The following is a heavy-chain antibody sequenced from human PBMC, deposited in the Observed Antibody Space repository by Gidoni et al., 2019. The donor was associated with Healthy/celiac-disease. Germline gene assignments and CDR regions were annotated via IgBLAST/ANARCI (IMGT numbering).Heavy chain of an antibody. CDR3: ANVPGSGIRGPLIFVY. CDR1: GVTCRSDG. J-gene: IGHJ4*02. Sequence: QGQLVESGGGGVQPGRYLRLSWADAGVTCRSDGMHWVRQAPGTGLGWVALISYGVSHIYFADSVTGRFTISRDNSKISLYLQMNSLSAEDTAVYYCANVPGSGIRGPLIFVYLGQGTPVTVSS. V-gene: IGHV3-30*18. CDR2: ISYGVSHI. D-gene: IGHD3-10*01.